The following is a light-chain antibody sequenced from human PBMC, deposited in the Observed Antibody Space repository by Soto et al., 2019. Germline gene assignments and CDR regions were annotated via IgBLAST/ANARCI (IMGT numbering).Light chain of an antibody. J-gene: IGKJ2*01. CDR3: QQCNDWPHT. V-gene: IGKV3-15*01. CDR1: QSLSGN. Sequence: EIVMTQSPATLSVSPGESATLSCRASQSLSGNLIWYQQKPGQAPRLLIYGASTRATGVPARFSGRGSATEFTLTIDNVQSEDSAVYHCQQCNDWPHTFGQGTKLEI. CDR2: GAS.